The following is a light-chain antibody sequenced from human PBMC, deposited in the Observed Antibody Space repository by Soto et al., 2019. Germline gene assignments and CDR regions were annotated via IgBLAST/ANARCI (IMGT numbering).Light chain of an antibody. V-gene: IGLV2-14*01. J-gene: IGLJ1*01. CDR2: EVN. CDR3: QSYDSSLSGPYV. Sequence: QSVLTQPASVSGSPGQSITISCTGTSFDVDDYNSVSWYQQPPGKAPKLIIYEVNSRPSGVSNRFSGSNSDNTASLTISGLQAEDEADYYCQSYDSSLSGPYVFGTGTKVTVL. CDR1: SFDVDDYNS.